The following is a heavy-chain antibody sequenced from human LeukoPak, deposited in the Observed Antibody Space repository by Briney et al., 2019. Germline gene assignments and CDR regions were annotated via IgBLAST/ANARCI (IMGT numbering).Heavy chain of an antibody. V-gene: IGHV4-59*01. CDR3: ARKVSVTGGNVFDP. CDR1: GGSISSYY. D-gene: IGHD3-16*01. CDR2: IYYSGST. J-gene: IGHJ5*02. Sequence: SETLSLTCTVSGGSISSYYWSWIRQPPGKGLEWIGYIYYSGSTNYNPSLKSRVTISVDTSKNQFSLKLSSVTAADTAVYYCARKVSVTGGNVFDPWGQGTLVTVSS.